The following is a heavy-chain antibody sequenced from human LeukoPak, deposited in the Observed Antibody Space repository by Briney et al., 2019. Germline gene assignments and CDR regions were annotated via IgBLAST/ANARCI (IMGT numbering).Heavy chain of an antibody. V-gene: IGHV7-4-1*02. CDR3: AREVPGPYYYGSGSDWFDP. CDR1: GGTFSSYA. Sequence: ASVRVSCKASGGTFSSYAISWVRQAPGQGLEWMGWINTNTGNPTYAQGFTGRFVFSLDTSVSTAYLQISSLKAEDTAVYYCAREVPGPYYYGSGSDWFDPWGQGTLVTVSS. CDR2: INTNTGNP. J-gene: IGHJ5*02. D-gene: IGHD3-10*01.